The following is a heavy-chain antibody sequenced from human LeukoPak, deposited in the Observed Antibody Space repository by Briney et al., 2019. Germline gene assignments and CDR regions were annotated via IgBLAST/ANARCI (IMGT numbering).Heavy chain of an antibody. V-gene: IGHV1-46*01. J-gene: IGHJ5*02. CDR3: AREHTASYGYPTPHNWFDP. CDR1: GYTFTSYY. CDR2: INPSGGST. D-gene: IGHD5-18*01. Sequence: ASVKVSCKASGYTFTSYYMHWVRQAPGQGLEWMGIINPSGGSTSYAQKFQGRVTMTRDTSTSTVYMELSSLRSEDTAVYYCAREHTASYGYPTPHNWFDPWGQGTLVTVSS.